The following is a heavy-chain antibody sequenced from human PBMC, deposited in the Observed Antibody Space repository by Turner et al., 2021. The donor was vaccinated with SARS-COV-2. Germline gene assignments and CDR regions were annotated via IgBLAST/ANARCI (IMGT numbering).Heavy chain of an antibody. CDR1: GFTFRSYS. J-gene: IGHJ6*02. CDR3: ARDHRPVVVPAAKRAGSYYYGMDV. V-gene: IGHV3-21*01. D-gene: IGHD2-2*01. CDR2: ISSSSSYR. Sequence: EVQLVESGGGLVKPGGSLSSSCGASGFTFRSYSMNWVSQAPGKGQGLVSSISSSSSYRYDADSVKGRFTISRDNAKNSLYLQMNSLRAEDTAVYYCARDHRPVVVPAAKRAGSYYYGMDVWGQGTTVTVSS.